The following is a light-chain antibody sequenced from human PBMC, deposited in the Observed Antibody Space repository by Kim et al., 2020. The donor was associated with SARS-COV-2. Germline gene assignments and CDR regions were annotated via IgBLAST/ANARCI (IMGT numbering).Light chain of an antibody. CDR2: GAS. CDR1: QSVNNF. Sequence: LPPGERATLSCRATQSVNNFLAWYQQKRGQAPRLLIYGASRRATGIQDRFSGSGSGTDFTLTISRLEPEDFAVYYCQQYGSSLQTFGQGTKVDIK. J-gene: IGKJ1*01. V-gene: IGKV3-20*01. CDR3: QQYGSSLQT.